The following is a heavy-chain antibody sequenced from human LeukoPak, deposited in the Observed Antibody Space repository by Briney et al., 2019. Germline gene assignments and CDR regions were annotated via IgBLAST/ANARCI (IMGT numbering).Heavy chain of an antibody. Sequence: TLXXXSMHWVRQAPGKGLEWMGGFDPEDGETIYAQKFQGRVTMTEDTSTDTAYMELSSLRSEDTAVYYCATPSSGWYLDYWGQGTLVTVSS. J-gene: IGHJ4*02. V-gene: IGHV1-24*01. CDR1: TLXXXS. CDR3: ATPSSGWYLDY. CDR2: FDPEDGET. D-gene: IGHD6-19*01.